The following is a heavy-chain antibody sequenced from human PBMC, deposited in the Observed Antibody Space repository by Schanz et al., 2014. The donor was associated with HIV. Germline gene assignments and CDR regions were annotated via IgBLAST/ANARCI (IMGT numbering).Heavy chain of an antibody. CDR1: GFTFSSYA. CDR3: ARDKGDNWAGYYYYYGMDV. Sequence: EEQLLQSGGGLVQPGGSLRLFCEASGFTFSSYAMNWVRQAPGKGLEWVSSISSGSSYIYYADSVKGRFTISRDNAKNSLYLQMNSLRAEDTAVYYCARDKGDNWAGYYYYYGMDVWGQGTTVIVSS. CDR2: ISSGSSYI. V-gene: IGHV3-21*01. D-gene: IGHD1-20*01. J-gene: IGHJ6*02.